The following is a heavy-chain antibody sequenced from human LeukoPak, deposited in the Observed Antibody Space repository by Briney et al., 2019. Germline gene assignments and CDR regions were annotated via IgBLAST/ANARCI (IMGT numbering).Heavy chain of an antibody. CDR1: GGTFSSYA. J-gene: IGHJ5*02. V-gene: IGHV1-69*05. D-gene: IGHD3-22*01. CDR2: IIPIFGTA. CDR3: ARDRQPYYYDSSGYYHNWFDP. Sequence: GASVKVSCKASGGTFSSYAISWVRQAPGQGLEWMGGIIPIFGTANYAQKFQGRVTITTDESTSTVYMELSSLRSEDTAVYYCARDRQPYYYDSSGYYHNWFDPWGQGTLVTVSS.